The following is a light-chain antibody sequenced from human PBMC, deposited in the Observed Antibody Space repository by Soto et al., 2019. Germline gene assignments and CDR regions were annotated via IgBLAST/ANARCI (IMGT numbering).Light chain of an antibody. V-gene: IGKV3-11*01. J-gene: IGKJ4*01. CDR2: DAS. CDR3: QQRSNWPLT. CDR1: QSVSSY. Sequence: EIVLTQSPATLSSSPGERATLACMASQSVSSYLAWYQQKPGQAPRLLIYDASNRATGIPARFSGSGSGTDFTLTISSLEPEDFAVYYCQQRSNWPLTFGGGTKVDIK.